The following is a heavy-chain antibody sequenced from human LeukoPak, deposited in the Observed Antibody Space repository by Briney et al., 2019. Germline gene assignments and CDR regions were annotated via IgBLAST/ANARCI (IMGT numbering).Heavy chain of an antibody. CDR2: ISYDGSKK. Sequence: GGSLRLSCAASGFTFSSYVMHWVRQAPGKGLEWVAAISYDGSKKYYADSVKGRFTISRDNSKNTLYLQMNSLRAEDMALYYCAKAKGSGTPDAFDIWGQGTMVTVSS. D-gene: IGHD1-26*01. CDR1: GFTFSSYV. CDR3: AKAKGSGTPDAFDI. V-gene: IGHV3-30-3*01. J-gene: IGHJ3*02.